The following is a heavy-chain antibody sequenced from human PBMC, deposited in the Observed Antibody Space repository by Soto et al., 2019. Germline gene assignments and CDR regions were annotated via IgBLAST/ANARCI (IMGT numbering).Heavy chain of an antibody. V-gene: IGHV1-69*02. J-gene: IGHJ4*02. CDR2: FNPILSFS. Sequence: QVQLVQSGAEVKKPGSSVKVSCKASGDTFNFYTINWVRQAPGLGLEWMGRFNPILSFSNSALKFQGRVTLTADNSTSTAYMVLSSLRSEDTAIYYCATRFGSGSRAFDYWGQGALVTVSS. CDR3: ATRFGSGSRAFDY. D-gene: IGHD3-10*01. CDR1: GDTFNFYT.